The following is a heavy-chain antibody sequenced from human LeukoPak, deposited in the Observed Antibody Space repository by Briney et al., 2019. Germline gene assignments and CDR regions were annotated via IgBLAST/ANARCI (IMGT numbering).Heavy chain of an antibody. CDR1: GFTFSSFG. Sequence: PWGSLSLSCAASGFTFSSFGTTWVRQAPGKGLEWVSAITRSGGSTYYRDSVKGRFTISRDNSKSTLYLQMNSLRAEDTAVYYCARGARKADDYGGFFDYWGQGTLVTVSS. V-gene: IGHV3-23*01. CDR2: ITRSGGST. D-gene: IGHD4-23*01. J-gene: IGHJ4*02. CDR3: ARGARKADDYGGFFDY.